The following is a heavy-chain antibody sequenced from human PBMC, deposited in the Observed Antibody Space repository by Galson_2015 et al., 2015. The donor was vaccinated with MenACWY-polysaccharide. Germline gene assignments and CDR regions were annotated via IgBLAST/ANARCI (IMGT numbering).Heavy chain of an antibody. D-gene: IGHD2-15*01. Sequence: SLRLSCAASGFSFSTYWMHWVRHAPGNGLVWVSRINADGSATDYADSVRGRFTISRDNAKNTLYLEMNRLRAEDTAVYYCTKAGAKYCRGSSCYFNWFDPWGQGTLVTVSS. V-gene: IGHV3-74*01. CDR2: INADGSAT. J-gene: IGHJ5*02. CDR3: TKAGAKYCRGSSCYFNWFDP. CDR1: GFSFSTYW.